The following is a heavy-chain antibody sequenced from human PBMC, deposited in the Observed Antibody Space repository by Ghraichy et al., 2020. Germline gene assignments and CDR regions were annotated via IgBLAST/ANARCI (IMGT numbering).Heavy chain of an antibody. CDR3: ARDRNYYDSSGYGWFDP. D-gene: IGHD3-22*01. V-gene: IGHV1-46*03. CDR1: GYTFTSYY. CDR2: INPSGGST. J-gene: IGHJ5*02. Sequence: ASVKVSCKASGYTFTSYYMHWVRQAPGQGLEWMGIINPSGGSTSYAQKFQGRVTMTRDTSTSTVYMELSSLRSEDTAVYYCARDRNYYDSSGYGWFDPWGQGTLVTVSS.